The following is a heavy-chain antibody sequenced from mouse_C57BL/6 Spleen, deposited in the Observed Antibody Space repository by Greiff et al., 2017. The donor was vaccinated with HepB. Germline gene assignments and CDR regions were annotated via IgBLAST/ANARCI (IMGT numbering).Heavy chain of an antibody. CDR2: IHPSDSAT. V-gene: IGHV1-74*01. J-gene: IGHJ2*01. CDR3: APEGYYSHFDY. CDR1: GYTFTSYW. D-gene: IGHD2-3*01. Sequence: QVQLQQPGAELVKPGASVKVSCKASGYTFTSYWMHWVKQRPGQGLEWIGRIHPSDSATNYNQKFKGKSTFTVDKSSSTAYMQLSSLTSEDSAVYYCAPEGYYSHFDYWGQGTTLTVSS.